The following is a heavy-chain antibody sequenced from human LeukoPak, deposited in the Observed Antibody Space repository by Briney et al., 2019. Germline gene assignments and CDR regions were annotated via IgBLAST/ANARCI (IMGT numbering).Heavy chain of an antibody. D-gene: IGHD1-1*01. CDR3: ARDWKESHSPYYMDV. Sequence: GGSLRLSCAASGFTFDAFGMQRVRQSPGKGLEWVAFISRDGINKTYADSLKGRFTISRDNSEETLYLQVDVLRVEDTGVYICARDWKESHSPYYMDVWGRGTTVIVSS. V-gene: IGHV3-33*05. J-gene: IGHJ6*03. CDR2: ISRDGINK. CDR1: GFTFDAFG.